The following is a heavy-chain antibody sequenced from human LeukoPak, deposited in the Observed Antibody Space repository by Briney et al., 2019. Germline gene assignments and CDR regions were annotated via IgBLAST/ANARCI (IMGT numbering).Heavy chain of an antibody. Sequence: GGSLRLSCAASGFTFNTYGIHWVRQAPGKGLEWVAFIRYDGNNKYYGDSVKGRFTVSRDNSRNTLYLQMNSLTAEDTAVYYCATYYGLGSWSDYWGQGTLVTVSS. V-gene: IGHV3-30*02. CDR1: GFTFNTYG. CDR3: ATYYGLGSWSDY. D-gene: IGHD3-10*01. J-gene: IGHJ4*02. CDR2: IRYDGNNK.